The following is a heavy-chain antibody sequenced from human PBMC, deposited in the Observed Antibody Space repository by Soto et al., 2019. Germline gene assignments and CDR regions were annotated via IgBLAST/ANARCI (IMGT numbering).Heavy chain of an antibody. J-gene: IGHJ6*02. CDR3: ASNTRGGYYYYYYGMDV. Sequence: CAVYGGSFSGYYWSWIRQPPGKGLEWIGEINHSGSTNYNPSLKSRVTISVDTSKNQFSLKLSSVTAADTAVYYCASNTRGGYYYYYYGMDVWGQGTTVTVSS. V-gene: IGHV4-34*01. CDR1: GGSFSGYY. D-gene: IGHD2-2*02. CDR2: INHSGST.